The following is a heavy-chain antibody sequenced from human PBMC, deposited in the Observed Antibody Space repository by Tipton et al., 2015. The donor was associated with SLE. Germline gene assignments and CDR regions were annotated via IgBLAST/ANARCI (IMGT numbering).Heavy chain of an antibody. CDR3: ARHDYDSNGYYQHYFDY. CDR1: DFSISSGYY. J-gene: IGHJ4*02. V-gene: IGHV4-38-2*01. Sequence: TLSLTCAVSDFSISSGYYWGWIRQPPGEGLEWIGSIHHSGNTYFNPSLKSRVTMSIDTSRNEVFLRLTSVTAADTAGYYCARHDYDSNGYYQHYFDYWGQGTLVTVSS. D-gene: IGHD3-22*01. CDR2: IHHSGNT.